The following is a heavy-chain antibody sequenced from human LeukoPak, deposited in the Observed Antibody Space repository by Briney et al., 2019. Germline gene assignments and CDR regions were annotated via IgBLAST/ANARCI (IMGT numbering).Heavy chain of an antibody. CDR3: ARRQWELQYFDL. Sequence: PSQTLSLTCTVSGGSINSGGYFWTWIRQHPGKGLEWMGYISYSGSTYYNPSLKSRVTISIDTSKNKFSLRLSSVTAADTAVYYCARRQWELQYFDLWGRGTLVAVSS. J-gene: IGHJ2*01. D-gene: IGHD1-26*01. CDR2: ISYSGST. V-gene: IGHV4-31*03. CDR1: GGSINSGGYF.